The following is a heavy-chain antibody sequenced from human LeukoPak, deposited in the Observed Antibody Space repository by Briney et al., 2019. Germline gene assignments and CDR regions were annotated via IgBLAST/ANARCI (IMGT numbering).Heavy chain of an antibody. CDR1: GFTFSSYG. V-gene: IGHV3-33*01. CDR3: ARDSWGMDV. Sequence: GGSLRLSCAASGFTFSSYGMHWVRQAPGKGLEWVAVIWYDGSNKYYADSVKGRFTISRDNSKSTLYLQMNSLRAEDTAVYYCARDSWGMDVWGQGTTVTVSS. J-gene: IGHJ6*02. CDR2: IWYDGSNK.